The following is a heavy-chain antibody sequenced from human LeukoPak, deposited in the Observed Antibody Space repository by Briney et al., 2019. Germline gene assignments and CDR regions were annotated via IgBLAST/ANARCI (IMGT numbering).Heavy chain of an antibody. CDR2: IYYSWGM. J-gene: IGHJ4*02. Sequence: SETLSLTCDVSGSSITSDYFWGWIRQPPGKGLEWIATIYYSWGMYFNPSLKSRVTISLDASKNQYSLKMTSLTAAVTAIYYCARNVTAGFFDYWGQGILVTVSS. V-gene: IGHV4-38-2*01. CDR1: GSSITSDYF. D-gene: IGHD1-1*01. CDR3: ARNVTAGFFDY.